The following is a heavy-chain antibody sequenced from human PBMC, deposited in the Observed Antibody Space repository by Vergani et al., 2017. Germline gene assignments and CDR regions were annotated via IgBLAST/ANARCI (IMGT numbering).Heavy chain of an antibody. CDR1: GGTFSSYA. Sequence: QVQLVQSGAEVKKPGASVKVSCKASGGTFSSYAISWVRQAPGQGLEWMGRIIPILGIANYAQKFQGRVTITADKSTRTAYMELSSLRSEDTAVYYCATFELHRGTMIEKRGAFDIWGQGTMVTVSS. CDR2: IIPILGIA. V-gene: IGHV1-69*04. CDR3: ATFELHRGTMIEKRGAFDI. J-gene: IGHJ3*02. D-gene: IGHD3-22*01.